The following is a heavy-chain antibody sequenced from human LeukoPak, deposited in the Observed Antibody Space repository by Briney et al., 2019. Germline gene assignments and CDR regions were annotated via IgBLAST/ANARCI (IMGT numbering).Heavy chain of an antibody. V-gene: IGHV4-38-2*02. D-gene: IGHD3-9*01. J-gene: IGHJ4*02. CDR1: GYSISSGYY. Sequence: SETLSLTCTVSGYSISSGYYWGWIRQPPGKGLEWIGSIYHSGSTYYNPSLKSRVTISVDTSKNQFSLKLGSVTAADTAVYYCARGPPEGYDILTGYYDYWGQGTLVTVSS. CDR3: ARGPPEGYDILTGYYDY. CDR2: IYHSGST.